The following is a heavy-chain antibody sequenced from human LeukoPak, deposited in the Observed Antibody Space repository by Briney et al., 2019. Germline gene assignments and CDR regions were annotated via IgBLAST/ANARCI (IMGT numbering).Heavy chain of an antibody. J-gene: IGHJ3*02. Sequence: SETLSLTCAVYGGSFSGYYWSWIRQPPGKGLEWIGEINHSGSTNYNPSLKSRVTISVDTSKNQFSLKLSSVTAAGTAVYYCAREGSEVLLWFGESHDAFDIWGQGTMVTVSS. CDR1: GGSFSGYY. CDR3: AREGSEVLLWFGESHDAFDI. CDR2: INHSGST. D-gene: IGHD3-10*01. V-gene: IGHV4-34*01.